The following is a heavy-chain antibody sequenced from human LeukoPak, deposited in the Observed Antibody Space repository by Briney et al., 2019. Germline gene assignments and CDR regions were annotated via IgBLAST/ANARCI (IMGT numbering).Heavy chain of an antibody. V-gene: IGHV3-7*05. CDR1: GFTFSSNA. CDR2: IKRDGSEK. CDR3: ARARDYGSGRTNAFDI. D-gene: IGHD3-10*01. Sequence: GGSLRLSCAGSGFTFSSNAMSWVRQAPGKGLEWVANIKRDGSEKYYVDSVKGRLTISRDNTENSLYLQMNSLRAEDTAFYYCARARDYGSGRTNAFDIWGQGTMVTVSS. J-gene: IGHJ3*02.